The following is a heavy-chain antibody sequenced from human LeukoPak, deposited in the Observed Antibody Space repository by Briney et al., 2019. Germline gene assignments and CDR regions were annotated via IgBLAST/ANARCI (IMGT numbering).Heavy chain of an antibody. CDR2: FIPILGTA. CDR3: AGIPVFGVVLHQEPV. CDR1: GGTFSDYA. J-gene: IGHJ6*04. Sequence: SVKVSCKASGGTFSDYALNWVRQAPGQGLEWMGVFIPILGTANSTQKFQDRVAITADISTNTVYMELSSLRSEDTAVYFCAGIPVFGVVLHQEPVWGKGTTVTVSS. V-gene: IGHV1-69*10. D-gene: IGHD3-3*01.